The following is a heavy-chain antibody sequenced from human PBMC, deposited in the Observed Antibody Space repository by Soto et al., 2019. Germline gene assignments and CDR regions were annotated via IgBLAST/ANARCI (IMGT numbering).Heavy chain of an antibody. CDR2: ISYDGSNK. Sequence: GGSLRLSCAASGFTFSSYGMHWVRQAPGKGLEWVAVISYDGSNKYYADSVKGRFTISRDNSKNTLYLQMNSLRAEDTAVYYCAKGRAKYGDYVSDYWGQGTLVTVSS. CDR3: AKGRAKYGDYVSDY. D-gene: IGHD4-17*01. V-gene: IGHV3-30*18. J-gene: IGHJ4*02. CDR1: GFTFSSYG.